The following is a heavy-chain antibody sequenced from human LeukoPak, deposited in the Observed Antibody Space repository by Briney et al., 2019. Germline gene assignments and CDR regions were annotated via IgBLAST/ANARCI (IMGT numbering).Heavy chain of an antibody. V-gene: IGHV3-30*18. CDR3: AKGGEFYYYYYGMDV. CDR1: GCTFSSYG. Sequence: GGSLRLSCADSGCTFSSYGMHWVRQAPGKGLEWVAVISYDGSNKYYADSVKGRFTISRDNSKNTLYLQMNSLRAEDTAVYYCAKGGEFYYYYYGMDVWGKGTTVTVSS. J-gene: IGHJ6*04. CDR2: ISYDGSNK. D-gene: IGHD3-10*01.